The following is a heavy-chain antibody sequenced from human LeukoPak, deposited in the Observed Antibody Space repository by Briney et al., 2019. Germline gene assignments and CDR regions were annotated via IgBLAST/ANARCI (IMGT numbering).Heavy chain of an antibody. V-gene: IGHV1-3*03. J-gene: IGHJ5*02. CDR1: GYTFTSYA. CDR3: ARDNSVGDVAWWFDP. CDR2: INAGHGNT. Sequence: ASVKVSCKASGYTFTSYAMHWVRQAPGQRLEWMGWINAGHGNTKYSQEFQGRVTITRDTSASTAYMELSSLRSEDTAVYYCARDNSVGDVAWWFDPWGQGTLVTVSS. D-gene: IGHD1-26*01.